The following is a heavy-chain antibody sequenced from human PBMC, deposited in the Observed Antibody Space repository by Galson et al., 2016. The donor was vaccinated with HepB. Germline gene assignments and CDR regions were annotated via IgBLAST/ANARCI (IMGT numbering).Heavy chain of an antibody. J-gene: IGHJ6*02. D-gene: IGHD5-12*01. CDR1: GFTISSHY. Sequence: SLRLSCAASGFTISSHYMSWVRQAPGKGLEWVSTTYSDGSTYYADSVKGRFTISRDNSKNTLYLQMNSLRAEDTALYYCARGRGYSGYASYYGMDVWGQGTTVTVSS. V-gene: IGHV3-53*01. CDR2: TYSDGST. CDR3: ARGRGYSGYASYYGMDV.